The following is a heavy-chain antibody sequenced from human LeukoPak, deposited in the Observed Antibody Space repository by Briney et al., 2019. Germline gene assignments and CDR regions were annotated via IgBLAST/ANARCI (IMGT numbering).Heavy chain of an antibody. CDR3: ARESRPVSYYGMDV. V-gene: IGHV4-34*01. Sequence: SETLSLTCAVYGGSFSGYYWSWIRQPPGKGLEWIGEINHSGSTNYNPSLKSRVTISIDTSKNQFSLKLSSVTAADTAVYCCARESRPVSYYGMDVWGQGTTVTVSS. J-gene: IGHJ6*02. D-gene: IGHD4-23*01. CDR2: INHSGST. CDR1: GGSFSGYY.